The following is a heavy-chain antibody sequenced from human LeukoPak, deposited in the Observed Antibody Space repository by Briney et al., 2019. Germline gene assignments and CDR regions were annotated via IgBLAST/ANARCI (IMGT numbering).Heavy chain of an antibody. CDR3: ARDAIDYAFLFLSPPGYYYYMDV. CDR1: GYTFTSYD. V-gene: IGHV1-8*01. D-gene: IGHD4-17*01. Sequence: ASVKVSCKASGYTFTSYDINWVRQATGQGLEWMGWMNPNSGNTGYAQKFQGRVTMTRNTSISTAYMELSSLRSEDTAVYYCARDAIDYAFLFLSPPGYYYYMDVWGKGTTVTVSS. CDR2: MNPNSGNT. J-gene: IGHJ6*03.